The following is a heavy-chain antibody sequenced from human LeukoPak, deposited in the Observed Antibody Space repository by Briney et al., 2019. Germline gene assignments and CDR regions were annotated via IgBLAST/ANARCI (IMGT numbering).Heavy chain of an antibody. D-gene: IGHD3-22*01. V-gene: IGHV3-23*01. CDR1: GFTFSSYA. J-gene: IGHJ5*02. CDR3: ARGDYYYDSSGYYWFDP. CDR2: ISGSGGST. Sequence: PGGSLRLSCAASGFTFSSYAMSWVRQAPGKGLEWVSAISGSGGSTYYADSVKGRFTISRDNSKNTLYLQMNSLRAEDTAVYYCARGDYYYDSSGYYWFDPWGQGTLVTVSS.